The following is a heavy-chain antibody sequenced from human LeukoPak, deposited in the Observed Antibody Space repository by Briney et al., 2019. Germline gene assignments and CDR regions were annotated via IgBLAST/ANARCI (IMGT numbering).Heavy chain of an antibody. CDR3: ARDSGGWLVWAFDI. CDR2: IRSKANSYAT. CDR1: GFTFSGSA. J-gene: IGHJ3*02. D-gene: IGHD6-19*01. V-gene: IGHV3-73*01. Sequence: QPGGSLKLSCAASGFTFSGSAMHWVRQASGKGLEWVGRIRSKANSYATAYAASVKGRFTISRDNAKNSLYLQMNSLRAEDTAVYYCARDSGGWLVWAFDIWGQGTMVTVSS.